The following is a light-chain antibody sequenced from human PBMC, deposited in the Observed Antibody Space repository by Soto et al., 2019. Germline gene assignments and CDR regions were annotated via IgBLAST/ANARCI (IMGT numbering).Light chain of an antibody. J-gene: IGKJ1*01. Sequence: EIVLQQSPGTLSLSPGASDPLSCRARPRVSRSYLAWYQQNPGQAPRLLIYRTSNRATGIPDRFSGSGSGTDFTLTISRLEPEEFAVYWCKKYDSSPRTVGKGTKVDI. CDR1: PRVSRSY. CDR2: RTS. V-gene: IGKV3-20*01. CDR3: KKYDSSPRT.